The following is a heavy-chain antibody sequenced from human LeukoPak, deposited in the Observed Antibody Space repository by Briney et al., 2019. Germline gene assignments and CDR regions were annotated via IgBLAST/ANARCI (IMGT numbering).Heavy chain of an antibody. V-gene: IGHV4-59*08. D-gene: IGHD3-16*01. CDR3: ARGTYGGDS. J-gene: IGHJ4*02. CDR1: SGSISSYY. CDR2: IYYTGST. Sequence: SETLSLTCTVSSGSISSYYWSWIRQPPGKGLEWIGYIYYTGSTNYNPSLKSRVTISVDTSKNQFSLNLSSVTAADTAVYYCARGTYGGDSWGQGTLVSVSS.